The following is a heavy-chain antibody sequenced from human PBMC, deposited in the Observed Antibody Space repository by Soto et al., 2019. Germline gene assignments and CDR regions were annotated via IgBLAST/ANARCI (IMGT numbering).Heavy chain of an antibody. CDR3: AKDRWGVVVVVSDAFDI. CDR1: GFTFSSYA. CDR2: ISGSGGST. V-gene: IGHV3-23*01. Sequence: GGSLRLSCAASGFTFSSYAMSWVRLAPGKGLEWVSAISGSGGSTYYADSVKGQFTISRDSSKNTLYLQMNSLRAEDTAVYYCAKDRWGVVVVVSDAFDIWGQGTMVTVSS. J-gene: IGHJ3*02. D-gene: IGHD2-15*01.